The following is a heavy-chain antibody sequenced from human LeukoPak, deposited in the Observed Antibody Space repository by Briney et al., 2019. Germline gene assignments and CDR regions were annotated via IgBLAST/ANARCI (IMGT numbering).Heavy chain of an antibody. CDR3: ARSIAAAYNWFDP. D-gene: IGHD6-13*01. V-gene: IGHV4-31*03. J-gene: IGHJ5*02. CDR2: IYYSGST. CDR1: GGSISSGGYY. Sequence: TSETLSLTCTVSGGSISSGGYYWSWIRQHPGKGLEWIGYIYYSGSTYYNPSLKSRVTISVDTSKNQFSLKLSSVTAADTAVYYCARSIAAAYNWFDPWGQGTLVTVSS.